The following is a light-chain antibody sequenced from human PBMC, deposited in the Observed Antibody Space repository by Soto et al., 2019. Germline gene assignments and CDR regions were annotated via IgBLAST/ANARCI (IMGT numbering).Light chain of an antibody. Sequence: EIVLTQSPGTLSLSPGERATLSCRASQTVSSSYLAWYQQKPGHAPRLLIYGASSRATGTPDRFSGIASWADFTLIISRLEPEDFAVYYCQKYGTSPPYIFGQGTKLEIK. CDR1: QTVSSSY. CDR3: QKYGTSPPYI. CDR2: GAS. J-gene: IGKJ2*01. V-gene: IGKV3-20*01.